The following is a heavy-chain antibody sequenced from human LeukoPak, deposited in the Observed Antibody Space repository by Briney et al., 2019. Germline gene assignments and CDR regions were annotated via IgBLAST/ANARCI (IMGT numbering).Heavy chain of an antibody. D-gene: IGHD2-15*01. V-gene: IGHV4-34*01. CDR1: GGSFSGYY. Sequence: SETLSLTCAVYGGSFSGYYWSWIRQPPGKGLEWIGEINHSGSTNYNPSPKSRVTISVDTSKNQFSLRLSSVTDADTAVYYCARADCSGGSCYEGDNWFDPWGQGTLVTVSS. CDR2: INHSGST. CDR3: ARADCSGGSCYEGDNWFDP. J-gene: IGHJ5*02.